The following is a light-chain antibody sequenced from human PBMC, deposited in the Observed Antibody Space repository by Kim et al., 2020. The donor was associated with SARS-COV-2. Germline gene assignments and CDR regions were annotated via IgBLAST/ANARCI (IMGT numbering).Light chain of an antibody. J-gene: IGLJ3*02. CDR3: QVWDRSMDHPV. Sequence: SYELTQPPSVSVAPGKTARITCGGNNIGSKSVHWYQQKPGQAPVLVIYYDSDRPSGIPERFSGSNSGNTATLTISRVEAGDEAAYYCQVWDRSMDHPVFG. CDR1: NIGSKS. CDR2: YDS. V-gene: IGLV3-21*04.